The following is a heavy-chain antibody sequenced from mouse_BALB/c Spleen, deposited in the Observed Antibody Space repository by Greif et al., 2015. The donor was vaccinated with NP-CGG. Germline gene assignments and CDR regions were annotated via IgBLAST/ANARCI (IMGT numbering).Heavy chain of an antibody. CDR3: ARAPDGFDY. D-gene: IGHD2-3*01. V-gene: IGHV7-3*02. J-gene: IGHJ2*01. Sequence: EVQLVESGGGLVQPGGSLRLSCATSGFTFTDYYMSWVRQPPGKALEWLGFIRNKANGYTTEYSASVKGRFTISRDNSQSILYLQMNTLRAEDSATYYCARAPDGFDYWGQGTALTVSS. CDR2: IRNKANGYTT. CDR1: GFTFTDYY.